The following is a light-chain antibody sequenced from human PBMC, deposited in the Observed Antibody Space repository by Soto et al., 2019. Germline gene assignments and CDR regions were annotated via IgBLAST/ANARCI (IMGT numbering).Light chain of an antibody. V-gene: IGKV3-11*01. CDR1: QSVSGY. Sequence: EIVLTQSPATLSLSPGETATLSCRASQSVSGYIGWYQQKPGQAPRLLIYADSNRATGIPARFSGSGSGTDFTLTISSLEPEDFSVYYCQQRYNWPITFGQATRLEIK. J-gene: IGKJ5*01. CDR3: QQRYNWPIT. CDR2: ADS.